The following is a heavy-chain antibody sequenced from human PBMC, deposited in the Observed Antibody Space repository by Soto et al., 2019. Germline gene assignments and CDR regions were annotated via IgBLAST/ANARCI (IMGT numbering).Heavy chain of an antibody. CDR3: ARGVRIAADGTGLFRFDY. CDR1: GYTFTSYY. D-gene: IGHD6-13*01. V-gene: IGHV1-46*01. Sequence: ASVKVSGKASGYTFTSYYMHWVRQAPGQGLEWMGIINPSGGSTSYAQKFQGRVTMTRDTSKSTVYMELRSLGSEDTAVYYCARGVRIAADGTGLFRFDYWGQGTLVTVSS. J-gene: IGHJ4*02. CDR2: INPSGGST.